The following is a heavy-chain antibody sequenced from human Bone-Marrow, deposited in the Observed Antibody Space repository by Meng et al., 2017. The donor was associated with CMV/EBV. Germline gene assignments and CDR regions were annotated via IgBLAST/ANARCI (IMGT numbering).Heavy chain of an antibody. CDR2: INPNSGGT. J-gene: IGHJ6*01. CDR1: GYTFTAYY. Sequence: ASVKVSCKASGYTFTAYYMHWVRQAPGQGLEWMGWINPNSGGTHYAQRFQGRVSMTRGTSISTAYMELSGLRSDDTAVYYCARKGPKILRTTNGFYYYGMDVWGQGNTVNVAS. V-gene: IGHV1-2*02. D-gene: IGHD1-7*01. CDR3: ARKGPKILRTTNGFYYYGMDV.